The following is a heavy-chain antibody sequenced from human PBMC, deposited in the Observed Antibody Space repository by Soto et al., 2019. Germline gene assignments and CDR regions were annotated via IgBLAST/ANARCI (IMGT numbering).Heavy chain of an antibody. CDR1: GFTFSSYS. CDR2: ISSSSSTI. V-gene: IGHV3-48*02. CDR3: ARGLAAADYYYYGMDV. D-gene: IGHD6-13*01. Sequence: GGSLRLSCAASGFTFSSYSMNWVRQAPGKGLEWVSYISSSSSTIYYADSVKGRFTISRDNAKNSLYLQMNSLRDEDTAVYYCARGLAAADYYYYGMDVWGQGTTVTVSS. J-gene: IGHJ6*02.